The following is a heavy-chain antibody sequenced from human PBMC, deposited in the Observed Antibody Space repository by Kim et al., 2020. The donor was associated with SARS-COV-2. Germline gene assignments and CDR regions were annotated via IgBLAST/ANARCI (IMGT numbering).Heavy chain of an antibody. CDR3: AQSPGVAVAATSFDY. Sequence: SVKVSCKASGGTFSSYAISWVRQAPGQGLEWMGGIIPIFGTANYAQKFQGRVTITADESTSTAYMELSSLRSEDTAVYYCAQSPGVAVAATSFDYWGQGTLVTVSS. V-gene: IGHV1-69*13. CDR2: IIPIFGTA. D-gene: IGHD2-15*01. CDR1: GGTFSSYA. J-gene: IGHJ4*02.